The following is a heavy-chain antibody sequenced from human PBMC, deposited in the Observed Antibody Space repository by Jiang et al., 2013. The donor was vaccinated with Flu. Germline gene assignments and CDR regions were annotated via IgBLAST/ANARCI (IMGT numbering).Heavy chain of an antibody. Sequence: YTFTGYYMHWVRQAPGQGLEWMGWINPNSGGTNYAQKFQGRVTMTRDTSISTAYMELSRLRSDDTAVYYCARGGTVSKTRVDYWGQGTLVTVSS. V-gene: IGHV1-2*02. CDR3: ARGGTVSKTRVDY. J-gene: IGHJ4*02. CDR1: YTFTGYY. D-gene: IGHD4-17*01. CDR2: INPNSGGT.